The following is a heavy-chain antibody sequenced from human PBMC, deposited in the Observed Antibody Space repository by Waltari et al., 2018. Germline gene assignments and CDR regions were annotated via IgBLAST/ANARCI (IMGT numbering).Heavy chain of an antibody. CDR2: INPNSGGT. D-gene: IGHD5-18*01. V-gene: IGHV1-2*06. J-gene: IGHJ4*02. CDR3: ARDWAGGAMVGYYFDY. Sequence: QVQLVQSGAEVKKPGASVKVSCKASGYTFTGYYMHWVRQTPGQGLEWMGRINPNSGGTNDEQQLQGRVTMTTDTSTSTAYMELRSLRSDVTAVYYCARDWAGGAMVGYYFDYWGQGTLVTVSS. CDR1: GYTFTGYY.